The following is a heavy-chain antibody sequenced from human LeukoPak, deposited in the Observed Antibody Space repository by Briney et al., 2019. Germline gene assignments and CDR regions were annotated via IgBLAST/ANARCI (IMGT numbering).Heavy chain of an antibody. D-gene: IGHD5-12*01. CDR3: ARDNSGYDLNWFDP. CDR1: GFTFSSYW. CDR2: IKQDGSEK. Sequence: GSLRLSCAASGFTFSSYWMSWVRQAPGKGLEWVANIKQDGSEKYYVDSVKGGFTISRENAKNSLYLQMNSLRAEDTAVYYCARDNSGYDLNWFDPWGQGTLVTVSS. J-gene: IGHJ5*02. V-gene: IGHV3-7*01.